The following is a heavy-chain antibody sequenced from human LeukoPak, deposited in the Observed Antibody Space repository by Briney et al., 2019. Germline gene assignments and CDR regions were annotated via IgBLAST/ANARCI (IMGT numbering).Heavy chain of an antibody. CDR3: ARDIRDSGGSGFDY. J-gene: IGHJ4*02. V-gene: IGHV3-48*02. Sequence: PGGSLRLSGAASGFTFNSYSMNWVRKAPGKGLEWVSYISSSSSTIYYADSVKGRFTISRDNAKNSLYLQMNSLRDEDTAVYYCARDIRDSGGSGFDYWGQGTLVIVSS. CDR1: GFTFNSYS. CDR2: ISSSSSTI. D-gene: IGHD3-22*01.